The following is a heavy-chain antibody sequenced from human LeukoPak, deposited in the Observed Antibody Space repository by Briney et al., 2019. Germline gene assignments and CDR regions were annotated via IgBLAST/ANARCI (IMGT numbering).Heavy chain of an antibody. Sequence: ASVKVSCKASGYTFTGYYIHWVRQAPGQRLEWIGWINPNSGGTNYAQKFQGRVTITRHSSINTAYMDLRSLTYDDTAVYYCARAKPAEAALDFWGQGTLVTVSS. J-gene: IGHJ4*02. CDR3: ARAKPAEAALDF. CDR1: GYTFTGYY. V-gene: IGHV1-2*02. CDR2: INPNSGGT.